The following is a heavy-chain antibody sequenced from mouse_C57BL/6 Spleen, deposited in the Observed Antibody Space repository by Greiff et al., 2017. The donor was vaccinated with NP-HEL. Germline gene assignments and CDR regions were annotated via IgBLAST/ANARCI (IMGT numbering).Heavy chain of an antibody. CDR1: GYTFTEYT. CDR2: FYPGSGSI. J-gene: IGHJ1*03. CDR3: ARHEDPRYYGSSYGYFDV. D-gene: IGHD1-1*01. Sequence: VQLQQSGAELVKPGASVKLSCKASGYTFTEYTIHWVKQRSGQGLEWIGWFYPGSGSIKYNEKFKDKATLTADKSSSTVYMELSRLTSEDSAVYFCARHEDPRYYGSSYGYFDVWGTGTTVTVAS. V-gene: IGHV1-62-2*01.